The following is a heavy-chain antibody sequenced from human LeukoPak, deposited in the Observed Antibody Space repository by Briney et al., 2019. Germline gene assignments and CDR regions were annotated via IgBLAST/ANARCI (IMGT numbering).Heavy chain of an antibody. Sequence: KPSETLSLTCTVSGGSISSSSYYWGWIRQPPGKGLEWIGSIYYSGSTYYNPSLKSRVTISVDTSKNQFSLKLSSVTAADTAVYYCARATSNREDFDYWGQGTLVTVSS. V-gene: IGHV4-39*01. J-gene: IGHJ4*02. CDR2: IYYSGST. CDR3: ARATSNREDFDY. D-gene: IGHD1-14*01. CDR1: GGSISSSSYY.